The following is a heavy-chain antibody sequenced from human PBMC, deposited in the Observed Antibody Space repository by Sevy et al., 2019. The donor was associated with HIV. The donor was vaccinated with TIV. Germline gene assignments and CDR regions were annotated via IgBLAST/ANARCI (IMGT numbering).Heavy chain of an antibody. J-gene: IGHJ5*02. D-gene: IGHD1-26*01. CDR1: GGSISNYY. CDR2: IYYRGGT. V-gene: IGHV4-59*01. CDR3: ARGNSGGYGGFDP. Sequence: SETLSLTCTVSGGSISNYYWNWIRQPPGKGLEWIGYIYYRGGTNYNPSLRSRVTMSADTSKNQFSLKLGFVTAADTAMYYCARGNSGGYGGFDPWGQATLVTVSS.